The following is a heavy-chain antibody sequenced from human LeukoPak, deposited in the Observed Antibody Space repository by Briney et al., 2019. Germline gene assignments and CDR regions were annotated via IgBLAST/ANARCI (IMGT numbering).Heavy chain of an antibody. CDR2: ISYDGSNK. CDR1: GFTFSSYA. V-gene: IGHV3-30*04. Sequence: GGSLRLSCAASGFTFSSYAMHWVRQAPGKGLEWVAVISYDGSNKYYADSVKGRFTISRDNSKNTLYLQMNSLRAEDTAVYYCAKSIYGDEGGYFDYWGQGTLVTVSA. D-gene: IGHD4-17*01. J-gene: IGHJ4*02. CDR3: AKSIYGDEGGYFDY.